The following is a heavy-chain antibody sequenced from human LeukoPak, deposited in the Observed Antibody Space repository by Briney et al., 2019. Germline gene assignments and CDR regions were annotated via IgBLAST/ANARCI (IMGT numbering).Heavy chain of an antibody. CDR3: ARDVPRGTGYMDV. Sequence: SETLSLTCTVSGGSIKNYYWTWIRQPPGKGLEWIGYIYYSGSTSSNTSLKSRVTISVDTSKNQFSLRLKYVTAADTAVYYCARDVPRGTGYMDVWGKGTTVTVSS. CDR2: IYYSGST. CDR1: GGSIKNYY. J-gene: IGHJ6*03. D-gene: IGHD3-10*01. V-gene: IGHV4-59*01.